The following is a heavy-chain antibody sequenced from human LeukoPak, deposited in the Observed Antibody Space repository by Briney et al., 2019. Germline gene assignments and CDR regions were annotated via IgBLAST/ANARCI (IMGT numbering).Heavy chain of an antibody. J-gene: IGHJ4*02. D-gene: IGHD5-18*01. V-gene: IGHV3-23*01. CDR1: GFTFSSYA. CDR2: ISGSGGST. CDR3: AKDLEVQLLERFDY. Sequence: PGGSLRLSCAASGFTFSSYAVSWVRQAPGKGLEWVSGISGSGGSTYYADSVKGRFTISRGNSKNTLYLQMNSLRAEDTAVYYCAKDLEVQLLERFDYWGQGTLVTVSS.